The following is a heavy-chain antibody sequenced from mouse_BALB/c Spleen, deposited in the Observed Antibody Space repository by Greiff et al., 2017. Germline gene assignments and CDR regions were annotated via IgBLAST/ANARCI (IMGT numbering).Heavy chain of an antibody. D-gene: IGHD1-1*02. J-gene: IGHJ3*01. CDR3: ARSGSYGDWFAY. V-gene: IGHV1-54*01. CDR1: GYAFTNYS. CDR2: INPGSGGT. Sequence: QVQLQQSGAELVRPGTSVKVSCKASGYAFTNYSIEWVKQRPGQGLEWIGVINPGSGGTNYNEKFKGKATLTADKSSSTAYMQLSSLTSDDSAVYFCARSGSYGDWFAYWGQGTLVTVSA.